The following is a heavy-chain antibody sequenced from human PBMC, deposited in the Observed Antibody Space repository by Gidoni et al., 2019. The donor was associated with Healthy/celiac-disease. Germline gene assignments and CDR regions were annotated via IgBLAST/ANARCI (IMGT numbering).Heavy chain of an antibody. CDR1: GFPFSSYA. D-gene: IGHD6-19*01. CDR2: ISYDGSNK. CDR3: ARDPDSSGQGGGYFDY. J-gene: IGHJ4*02. V-gene: IGHV3-30-3*01. Sequence: VQLVESGGGVVQPGRSMRLSCAASGFPFSSYAMHWVRQAAGKGLEWVAVISYDGSNKYYADTVKGRFTISRDNSKNTLYLQMNSLRAEDTAVYYCARDPDSSGQGGGYFDYWGQGTLVTVSS.